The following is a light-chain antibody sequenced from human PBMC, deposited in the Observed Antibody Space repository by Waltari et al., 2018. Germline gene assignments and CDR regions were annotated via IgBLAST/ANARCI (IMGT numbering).Light chain of an antibody. CDR3: QQYYDWPPVT. Sequence: EIVMTQSPATLSVSPGERATLSCRASPCVSNHLAWYQQKPGQAPRLLIYDASTRATGFPARFSGSGSGTEFTLTINNIQSEDFAVYHCQQYYDWPPVTFGQGTRMEIK. CDR1: PCVSNH. V-gene: IGKV3-15*01. J-gene: IGKJ5*01. CDR2: DAS.